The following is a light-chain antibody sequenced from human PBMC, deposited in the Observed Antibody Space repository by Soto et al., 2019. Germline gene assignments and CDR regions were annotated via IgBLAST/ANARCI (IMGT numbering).Light chain of an antibody. CDR1: SSDVGSYNL. Sequence: QSVLTQPASVSGSPGQSITISCTGTSSDVGSYNLVSWYQQHPGKAPKLMIYEGSKRPSGVSNRFSGSKSGNTASLTISGLQAEDEADYYRCSYAGSSTPFYVFGTGTKLTVL. V-gene: IGLV2-23*01. J-gene: IGLJ1*01. CDR3: CSYAGSSTPFYV. CDR2: EGS.